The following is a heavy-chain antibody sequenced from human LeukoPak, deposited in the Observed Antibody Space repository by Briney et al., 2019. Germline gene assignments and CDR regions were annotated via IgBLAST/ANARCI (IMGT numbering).Heavy chain of an antibody. V-gene: IGHV4-59*01. CDR1: GGSISSYY. CDR3: ARDGGPLRGYSYDY. D-gene: IGHD5-18*01. J-gene: IGHJ4*02. Sequence: SETPSLTCTASGGSISSYYWSWIRQPPGKGLEWIGYIYYSGSTNYNPSLKSRVTISVDTSKNQFSLKLSSVTAADTAVYYCARDGGPLRGYSYDYWGQGTLVTVSS. CDR2: IYYSGST.